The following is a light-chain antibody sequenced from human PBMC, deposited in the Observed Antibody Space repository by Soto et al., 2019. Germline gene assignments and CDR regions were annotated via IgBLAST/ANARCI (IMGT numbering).Light chain of an antibody. Sequence: QSVLTQPPSASGTPGQRVTISCSGGNSNIGTNSVRWYQQLPGMAPKIIIYSNNQRPSGVPDRYSGSKSGTSASLAISGLQTEDEGDSYCATWDESLKGRLFGGGTKVTVL. CDR3: ATWDESLKGRL. V-gene: IGLV1-44*01. CDR2: SNN. J-gene: IGLJ2*01. CDR1: NSNIGTNS.